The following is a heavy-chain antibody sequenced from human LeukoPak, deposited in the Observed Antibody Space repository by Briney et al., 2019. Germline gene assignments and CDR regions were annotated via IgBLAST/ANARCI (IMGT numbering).Heavy chain of an antibody. D-gene: IGHD2-15*01. CDR3: ARVICGGGSCYSDNWFDP. V-gene: IGHV4-4*07. Sequence: PSETLFLTCTVSGASISGYYWTWIRQPAGKGLEWIGRIYTSGSTKYNPSLKSRVSMSVDTSRNQFSLKVSSVTAADTAVYYCARVICGGGSCYSDNWFDPWGQGTLVTVSS. J-gene: IGHJ5*02. CDR1: GASISGYY. CDR2: IYTSGST.